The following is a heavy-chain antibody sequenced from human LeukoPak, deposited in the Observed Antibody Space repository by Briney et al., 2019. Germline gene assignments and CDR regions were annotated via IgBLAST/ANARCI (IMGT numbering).Heavy chain of an antibody. CDR2: IYYSGST. Sequence: SETLSLTCTVSGGSVSSGSYYWSWIRQPPGKGLEWIGYIYYSGSTNYNPSLKSRVTISVDTSKNQFSLKLSSVTAADTAVYYCARAHQPTWGRYYYGMDVWGQGTTVIVSS. CDR1: GGSVSSGSYY. V-gene: IGHV4-61*01. J-gene: IGHJ6*02. D-gene: IGHD3-16*01. CDR3: ARAHQPTWGRYYYGMDV.